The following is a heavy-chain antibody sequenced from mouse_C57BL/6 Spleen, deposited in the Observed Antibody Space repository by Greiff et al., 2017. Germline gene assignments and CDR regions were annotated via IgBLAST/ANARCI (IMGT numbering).Heavy chain of an antibody. CDR2: IRNKANNHAT. V-gene: IGHV6-6*01. J-gene: IGHJ1*03. D-gene: IGHD1-1*01. CDR1: GFTFSDAW. Sequence: EVKLEESGGGLVQPGGSMKLSCAASGFTFSDAWMDWVRQSPEKGLEWVAEIRNKANNHATYYAESVKGRFTISRDDSKSSVYLQMNSLRAEDTGIYYCTRRGSSYDWYFEVWGTGTTVTVSS. CDR3: TRRGSSYDWYFEV.